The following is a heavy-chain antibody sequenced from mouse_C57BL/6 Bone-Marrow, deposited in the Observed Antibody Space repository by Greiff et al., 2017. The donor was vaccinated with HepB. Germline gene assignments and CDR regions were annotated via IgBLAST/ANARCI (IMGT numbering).Heavy chain of an antibody. D-gene: IGHD3-2*02. CDR3: VRHTLQLRGFAY. CDR2: IRSKSNNYAT. Sequence: EVQLVESGGGLVQPKGSLKLSCAASGFSFNTYAMNWVRQAPGKGLEWVARIRSKSNNYATYYADSVKDRFTISRDDSESRLYLQMNNLKTEDTAMYYCVRHTLQLRGFAYWGQGTLVTVSA. V-gene: IGHV10-1*01. CDR1: GFSFNTYA. J-gene: IGHJ3*01.